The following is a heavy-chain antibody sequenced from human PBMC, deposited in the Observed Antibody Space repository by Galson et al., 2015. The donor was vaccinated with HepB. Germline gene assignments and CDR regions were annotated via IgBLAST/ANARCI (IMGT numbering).Heavy chain of an antibody. V-gene: IGHV3-23*01. J-gene: IGHJ4*02. CDR3: ARKCACSSGWYFDY. CDR2: ITGSGDSTS. D-gene: IGHD6-19*01. Sequence: SLRLSCAVSEFTFSTYAMSWVRQAPGKGLEWVSAITGSGDSTSYYADSVKGRFTSSRDDSKNTLFLQMDSLRAEDTAVYYCARKCACSSGWYFDYWGQGTLVTVSS. CDR1: EFTFSTYA.